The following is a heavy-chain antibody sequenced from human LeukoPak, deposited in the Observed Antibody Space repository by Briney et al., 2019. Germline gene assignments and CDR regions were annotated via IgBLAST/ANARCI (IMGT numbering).Heavy chain of an antibody. CDR3: ARVSQGSSWSYYYYMDV. CDR1: GGSISSSSFY. CDR2: IYYSGST. D-gene: IGHD6-13*01. V-gene: IGHV4-39*07. J-gene: IGHJ6*03. Sequence: SETLSLTCTVSGGSISSSSFYWGWIRQPPGKGLEWIGSIYYSGSTYYNPSLKSRVTISVDRSKNQFSLKLSSVTAADTAVYYCARVSQGSSWSYYYYMDVWGKGTTATVSS.